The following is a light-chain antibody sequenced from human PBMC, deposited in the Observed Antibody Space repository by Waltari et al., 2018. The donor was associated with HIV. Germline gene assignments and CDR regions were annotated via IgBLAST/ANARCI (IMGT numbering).Light chain of an antibody. CDR2: GQT. CDR1: SSHIWRNY. J-gene: IGLJ3*02. CDR3: GTWDSSLGGWV. V-gene: IGLV1-51*01. Sequence: QSVLTQPPSVSAAPGQKVTISCSGSSSHIWRNYVSWYQQLPGAAPKLLIYGQTGRPSGVPDRFSGSKSGTSATLGITGLQTGDEADYYCGTWDSSLGGWVFGGGTKLAVL.